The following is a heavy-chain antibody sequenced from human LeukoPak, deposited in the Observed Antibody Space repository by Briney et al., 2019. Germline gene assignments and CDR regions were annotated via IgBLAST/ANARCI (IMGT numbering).Heavy chain of an antibody. CDR2: INPNSGGT. Sequence: ASVKVSCKASGYTFTGYYMHWVRQAPGQGLEWMGWINPNSGGTNYAQKFQGRVTMTRDTSISTAYMELSRLRSDDTAVYYCARDQYSSSWYGGSAYWGQGTLVTVSS. CDR1: GYTFTGYY. CDR3: ARDQYSSSWYGGSAY. V-gene: IGHV1-2*02. D-gene: IGHD6-13*01. J-gene: IGHJ4*02.